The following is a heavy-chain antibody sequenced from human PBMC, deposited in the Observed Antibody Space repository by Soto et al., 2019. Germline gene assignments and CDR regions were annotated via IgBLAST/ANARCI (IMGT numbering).Heavy chain of an antibody. J-gene: IGHJ3*02. Sequence: QVQLVKSGAEVKKPGASVKVSCKASGYTFTGYYMHWVRQAPGQGLEWMGWINPNSGGTNYAQKFQGWVTMTRDTSISTAYMELSRLRSDDTAVYYCARGQTGDTVTDAFDIWGQGTMVTVSS. D-gene: IGHD7-27*01. CDR1: GYTFTGYY. V-gene: IGHV1-2*04. CDR2: INPNSGGT. CDR3: ARGQTGDTVTDAFDI.